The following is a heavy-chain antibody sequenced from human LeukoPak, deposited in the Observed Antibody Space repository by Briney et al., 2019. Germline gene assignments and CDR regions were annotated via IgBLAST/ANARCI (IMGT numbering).Heavy chain of an antibody. CDR1: GFTFDDYA. CDR2: ISWNSGSI. D-gene: IGHD4-17*01. CDR3: ARDIEVRLYGDYVFGMDV. V-gene: IGHV3-9*01. J-gene: IGHJ6*02. Sequence: PGRSLRLSCAASGFTFDDYAMHWVRQAPGKGLEWVSGISWNSGSIGYADSVKGRFTISRDNAKNSLYLQMNSLRAEDTAVYYCARDIEVRLYGDYVFGMDVWGQGTTVTVSS.